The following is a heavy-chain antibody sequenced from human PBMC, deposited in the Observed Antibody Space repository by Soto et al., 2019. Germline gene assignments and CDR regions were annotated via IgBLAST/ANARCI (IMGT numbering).Heavy chain of an antibody. CDR3: AREHTAWPLAYGLDV. V-gene: IGHV3-21*01. CDR1: GFTFSTYS. Sequence: GGSLRLSCVGSGFTFSTYSINWVRQAPGKGLEWVSSISSRSDIYYADSVKGRFTISRDNAKNSVSLQMNSLRAEDTAVYYCAREHTAWPLAYGLDVWGQGTTVTVSS. J-gene: IGHJ6*02. CDR2: ISSRSDI. D-gene: IGHD2-21*02.